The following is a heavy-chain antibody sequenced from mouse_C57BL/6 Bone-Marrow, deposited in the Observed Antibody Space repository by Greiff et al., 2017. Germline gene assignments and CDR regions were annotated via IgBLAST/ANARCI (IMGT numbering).Heavy chain of an antibody. Sequence: QVQLQQSGPELVKPGASVKISCKASGYAFSSSWMNWVKQRPGKGLEWIGRIYPGDGDTNYNGKFKGKATLTADKSSSTAYMQLSRLTSEYSAVYFCARRTPAYYYYGPYWYFDVWGTGTTVTVSS. J-gene: IGHJ1*03. D-gene: IGHD1-1*01. CDR3: ARRTPAYYYYGPYWYFDV. CDR2: IYPGDGDT. V-gene: IGHV1-82*01. CDR1: GYAFSSSW.